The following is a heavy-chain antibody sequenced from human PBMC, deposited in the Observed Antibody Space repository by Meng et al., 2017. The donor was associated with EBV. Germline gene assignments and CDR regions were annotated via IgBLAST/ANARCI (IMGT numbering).Heavy chain of an antibody. CDR1: GYTFTSYA. D-gene: IGHD3-22*01. CDR2: INTNTGNP. V-gene: IGHV7-4-1*02. J-gene: IGHJ4*02. Sequence: VALVQFVVELKKPVASVKVSCKASGYTFTSYAMNWVRQAPGQGLEWMGWINTNTGNPTYAQGFTGRFVFSLDTSVSTAYLQISSLKAEDTAVYYCAREGVGYYDSSGLSSYFDYWGQGTLVTVSS. CDR3: AREGVGYYDSSGLSSYFDY.